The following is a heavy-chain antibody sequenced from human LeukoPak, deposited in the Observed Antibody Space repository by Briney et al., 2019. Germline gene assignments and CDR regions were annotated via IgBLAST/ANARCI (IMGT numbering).Heavy chain of an antibody. D-gene: IGHD3-22*01. Sequence: SVKVSXKASGGTFSGYAISWVRQAPGQGLEWMGRIIPIFGTANYAQKFQGRVTITTDESTSTAYMELSSLRSEDTAVYYCASCSYDSSGYYYLSYFDYWGQGTLVTVSS. J-gene: IGHJ4*02. CDR3: ASCSYDSSGYYYLSYFDY. CDR1: GGTFSGYA. V-gene: IGHV1-69*05. CDR2: IIPIFGTA.